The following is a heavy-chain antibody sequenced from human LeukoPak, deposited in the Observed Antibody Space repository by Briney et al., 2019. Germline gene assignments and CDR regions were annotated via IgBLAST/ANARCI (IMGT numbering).Heavy chain of an antibody. Sequence: PGGSLRLSRTASGFTFGDYAMSWVRQAPGKGLEWVGFIRSKAYGGTTEYAASVKGRFTILRDDSKIIAYLQMNSLKTEDTAVYYCTRYDFWSGYPNMDVWGKGTTVTVPS. CDR3: TRYDFWSGYPNMDV. CDR1: GFTFGDYA. D-gene: IGHD3-3*01. CDR2: IRSKAYGGTT. V-gene: IGHV3-49*04. J-gene: IGHJ6*03.